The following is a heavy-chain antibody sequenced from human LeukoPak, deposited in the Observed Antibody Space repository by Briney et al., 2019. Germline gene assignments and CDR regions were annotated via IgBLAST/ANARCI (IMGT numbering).Heavy chain of an antibody. CDR1: GFTFGDYA. CDR3: ARDRGIEGFDP. D-gene: IGHD6-13*01. J-gene: IGHJ5*02. CDR2: IYYSGST. V-gene: IGHV4-59*01. Sequence: GSLRLSCTASGFTFGDYAMSWVRQASGKGLEWIGYIYYSGSTNYNPSLKSRVTISVDTSKNQFSLKLSSVTAADTAVYYCARDRGIEGFDPWGQGTLVTVSS.